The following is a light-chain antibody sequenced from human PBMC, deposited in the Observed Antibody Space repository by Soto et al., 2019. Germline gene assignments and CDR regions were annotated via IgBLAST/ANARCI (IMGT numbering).Light chain of an antibody. Sequence: EIVLTQSPCTLSLSPGERSSLSFRASQSVSSSYLAWYQQKPGQAPRLLIYGASSRATGIPDRFSGSGSGTDFTLTISRLEPEDFAVYYCQQLGTFGQGTKVDIK. V-gene: IGKV3-20*01. CDR3: QQLGT. CDR1: QSVSSSY. CDR2: GAS. J-gene: IGKJ1*01.